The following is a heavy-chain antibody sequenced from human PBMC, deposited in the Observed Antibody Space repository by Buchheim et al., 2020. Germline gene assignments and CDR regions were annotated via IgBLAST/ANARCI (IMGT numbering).Heavy chain of an antibody. CDR2: IKQDGSEK. CDR3: ARDSVDSSGWYYYYYGMDV. V-gene: IGHV3-7*01. CDR1: GFTFSSYW. J-gene: IGHJ6*02. D-gene: IGHD6-19*01. Sequence: EVQLVESGGGLVQPGGSLRLSCAASGFTFSSYWMSWVRQAPGKGLEWVANIKQDGSEKYYVDSVKGRFTISRDNAKNSRYLQMNSLRAEDTAVYYCARDSVDSSGWYYYYYGMDVWGQGTT.